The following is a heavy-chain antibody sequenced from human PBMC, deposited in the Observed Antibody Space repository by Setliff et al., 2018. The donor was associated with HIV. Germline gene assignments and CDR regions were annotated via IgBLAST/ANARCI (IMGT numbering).Heavy chain of an antibody. D-gene: IGHD6-13*01. J-gene: IGHJ3*02. CDR1: GYTFTSYA. V-gene: IGHV1-2*02. CDR3: ARDPGYKSTWYGVFDI. CDR2: INPNSGGT. Sequence: ASVKVSCKASGYTFTSYAMHWVRQAPGQGLEWMGWINPNSGGTNYAQKFQGRVNMTRDTSISTTYMELSRLRSDDTAVYYCARDPGYKSTWYGVFDIWGQGTMVTVSS.